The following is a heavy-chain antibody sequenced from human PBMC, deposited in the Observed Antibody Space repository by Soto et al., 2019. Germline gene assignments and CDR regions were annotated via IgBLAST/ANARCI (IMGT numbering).Heavy chain of an antibody. J-gene: IGHJ4*02. CDR2: IYYSGST. Sequence: SETLSLTCTVSGGSISSYYWSWIRQPPGKGLEWIGYIYYSGSTNYNPSLKSRVTISVDTSKNQFSLKLSSLTAADTAVYYCARDNYSSGVDYWGQGTLVTVSS. CDR3: ARDNYSSGVDY. V-gene: IGHV4-59*01. D-gene: IGHD6-19*01. CDR1: GGSISSYY.